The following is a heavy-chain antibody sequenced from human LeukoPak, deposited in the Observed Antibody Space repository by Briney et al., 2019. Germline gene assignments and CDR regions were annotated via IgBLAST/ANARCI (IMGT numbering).Heavy chain of an antibody. V-gene: IGHV5-10-1*01. J-gene: IGHJ4*02. CDR1: GYSFTSYW. D-gene: IGHD3-9*01. CDR2: IDPSDSYT. Sequence: GESLKISCKGSGYSFTSYWISWVRQMPGKGLEWMGRIDPSDSYTNYSPSFQGHVTISADKSISTAYLQWSSLKASDTAMYYCARHTPYDILTGYYSVFDYWGLGTLVTVSS. CDR3: ARHTPYDILTGYYSVFDY.